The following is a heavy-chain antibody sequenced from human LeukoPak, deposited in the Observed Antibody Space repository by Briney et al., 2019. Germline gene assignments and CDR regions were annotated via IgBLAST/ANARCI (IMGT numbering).Heavy chain of an antibody. CDR2: ISSSSGTI. J-gene: IGHJ6*03. V-gene: IGHV3-48*04. CDR3: ARFSSYMDV. CDR1: GFTFSSYS. Sequence: PGGSLRLSCAASGFTFSSYSMNWVRQAPGKGLEWVSYISSSSGTIYYADSVKGRFTISRDNAKNSLYLQMNSLRAEDTAVYYCARFSSYMDVWGKGTTVTVPS. D-gene: IGHD2-15*01.